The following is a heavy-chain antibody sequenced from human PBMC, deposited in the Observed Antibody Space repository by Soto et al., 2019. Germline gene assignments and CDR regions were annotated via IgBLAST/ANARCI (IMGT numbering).Heavy chain of an antibody. CDR3: GREGGGRGNGAFDI. D-gene: IGHD3-16*01. Sequence: SQTLSLTCTVSGGSINTYYWSWMRQPPGKGLEWIGYIYYSGSTNSNPSLKSRVTISEDTSKNQLSLKLSSVTAADTAVYYCGREGGGRGNGAFDIWGQGTMVTVSS. CDR2: IYYSGST. CDR1: GGSINTYY. V-gene: IGHV4-59*01. J-gene: IGHJ3*02.